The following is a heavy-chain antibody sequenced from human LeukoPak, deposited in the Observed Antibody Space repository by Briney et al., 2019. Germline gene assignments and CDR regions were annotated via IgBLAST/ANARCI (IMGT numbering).Heavy chain of an antibody. D-gene: IGHD1-26*01. CDR1: GGTFSSCA. CDR3: ARGLVGATWNFDY. V-gene: IGHV1-69*13. J-gene: IGHJ4*02. Sequence: ASVKVSCKASGGTFSSCAISWVRQAPGQGLEWMGGIIPIFGTANYAQKFQGRVTITADESTSTAYMELSSLRSEDTAVYYCARGLVGATWNFDYWGQGTLVTVSS. CDR2: IIPIFGTA.